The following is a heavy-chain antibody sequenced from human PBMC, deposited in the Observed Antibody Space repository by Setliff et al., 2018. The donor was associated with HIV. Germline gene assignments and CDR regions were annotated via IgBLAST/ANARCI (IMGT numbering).Heavy chain of an antibody. J-gene: IGHJ4*02. V-gene: IGHV3-30*02. CDR2: IRYDGNNK. CDR1: GFTFSSHG. D-gene: IGHD6-19*01. CDR3: AKDHESSGWFRGYIDY. Sequence: LSCATSGFTFSSHGIHWVRQAPGKGLEWVAFIRYDGNNKYYADSVKGRFTISRDNSKNTLDLQMNSLRAEDTAVYYCAKDHESSGWFRGYIDYWGPGTLVTVSS.